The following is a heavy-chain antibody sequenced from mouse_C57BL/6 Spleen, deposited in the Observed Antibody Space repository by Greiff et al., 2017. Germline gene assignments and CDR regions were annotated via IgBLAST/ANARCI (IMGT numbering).Heavy chain of an antibody. V-gene: IGHV1-22*01. Sequence: VQLQQSGPGLVKPGASVKMSCKASGYTFTDYNMHWVKQSHGKSLEWIGYINPNNGGTSYNQKFKGKATLTVNKSSSTAYMELRSLTSEDSAVYYCARYDGYYSWFAYWGQGTLVTVSA. CDR3: ARYDGYYSWFAY. CDR2: INPNNGGT. J-gene: IGHJ3*01. D-gene: IGHD2-3*01. CDR1: GYTFTDYN.